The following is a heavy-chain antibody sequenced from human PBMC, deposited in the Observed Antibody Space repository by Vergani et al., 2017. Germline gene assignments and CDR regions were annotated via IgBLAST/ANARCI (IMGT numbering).Heavy chain of an antibody. Sequence: VQLLESGGGLVQPGGSLRLSCAASGFTFSTYAMTWVRPAPGKGLEWVSTISSDGGSTYYADAGKGRFTISRDNSKNTLSLQMNSLTAEDTAIFYCAGPQGTSAYYYGGFDYWGQGILVTVSS. V-gene: IGHV3-23*01. CDR1: GFTFSTYA. D-gene: IGHD3-22*01. CDR3: AGPQGTSAYYYGGFDY. CDR2: ISSDGGST. J-gene: IGHJ4*02.